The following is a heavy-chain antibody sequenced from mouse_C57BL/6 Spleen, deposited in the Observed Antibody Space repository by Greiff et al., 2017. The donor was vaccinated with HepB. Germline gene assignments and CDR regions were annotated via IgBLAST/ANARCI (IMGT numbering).Heavy chain of an antibody. CDR3: ARDDYGSRGYFDV. Sequence: DVQLVESGGGLVKPGGSLKLSCAASGFTFSDYGMHWVRQAPEKGLEWVAYISSGSSTIYYADTVKGRFTISRDNAKNTLFLQMTSLRSEDTAMYYCARDDYGSRGYFDVWGTGTTVTVSS. D-gene: IGHD1-1*01. V-gene: IGHV5-17*01. CDR2: ISSGSSTI. J-gene: IGHJ1*03. CDR1: GFTFSDYG.